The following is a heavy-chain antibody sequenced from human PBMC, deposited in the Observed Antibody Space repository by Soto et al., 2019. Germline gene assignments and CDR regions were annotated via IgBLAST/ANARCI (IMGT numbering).Heavy chain of an antibody. CDR1: GFTFSSYA. J-gene: IGHJ6*03. D-gene: IGHD1-7*01. Sequence: GGSLRLSCAASGFTFSSYAMSWVRQAPGKGLEWVSAISGSGCSTYYADSVKGRFTISRDNSKNTLYLQMNSLRAEDTAVYYCAKSPRTPDYYYYYYMDVWGKGTTVTVSS. CDR2: ISGSGCST. V-gene: IGHV3-23*01. CDR3: AKSPRTPDYYYYYYMDV.